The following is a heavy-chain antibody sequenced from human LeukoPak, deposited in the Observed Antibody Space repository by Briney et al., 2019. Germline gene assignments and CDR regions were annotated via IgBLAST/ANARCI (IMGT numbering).Heavy chain of an antibody. CDR2: IHPSGIL. J-gene: IGHJ4*02. CDR3: ARGRDRSKAGDH. D-gene: IGHD5-24*01. CDR1: GGSCDDYY. V-gene: IGHV4-34*01. Sequence: PSETLSLTCAVYGGSCDDYYCSWIRQPPGKGLEWIGEIHPSGILYYNSSLMSRVTISIDTSKSQFSLRLTSVTAADTGFYYCARGRDRSKAGDHWGQGSLVTVSS.